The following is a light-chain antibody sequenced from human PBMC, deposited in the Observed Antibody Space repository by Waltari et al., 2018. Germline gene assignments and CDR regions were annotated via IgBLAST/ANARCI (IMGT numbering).Light chain of an antibody. CDR1: QSLNTY. Sequence: IQMTQSPPSLSASVGDTVTITCRASQSLNTYLNWYQQKPGQAPKLLIYDVSSLQSGVPSRFSGSGSGTDFTLTISSLQPEDFATYYCQQSYSTPRTFGHGTKVEI. CDR2: DVS. CDR3: QQSYSTPRT. J-gene: IGKJ1*01. V-gene: IGKV1-39*01.